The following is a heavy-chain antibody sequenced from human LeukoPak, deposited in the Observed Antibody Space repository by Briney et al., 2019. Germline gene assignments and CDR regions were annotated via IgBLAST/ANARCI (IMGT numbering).Heavy chain of an antibody. V-gene: IGHV4-59*11. CDR2: VYYSGST. CDR1: DGSLSGHY. CDR3: SRGTLSLRRLNAFDI. Sequence: SETLSLTCTVSDGSLSGHYWSWIRQPPGKGLESIGFVYYSGSTNYNPSLKGRVTISLDTSKNQFSLKLNSVTAADTAVYYCSRGTLSLRRLNAFDIWGQGTMVTVSS. D-gene: IGHD4-17*01. J-gene: IGHJ3*02.